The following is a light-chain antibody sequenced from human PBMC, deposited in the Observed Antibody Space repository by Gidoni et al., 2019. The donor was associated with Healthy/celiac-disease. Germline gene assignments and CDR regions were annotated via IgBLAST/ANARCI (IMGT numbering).Light chain of an antibody. CDR3: QQRSNWLT. J-gene: IGKJ4*01. CDR2: DAS. CDR1: QSVSSY. Sequence: EFVLTQSPATLSLSPGERATLSCRASQSVSSYLAWYQQKPSQAPRLLIYDASNRATGIPARFSGSGAGKDFTITISSLEPEDFAVYYCQQRSNWLTFGGGTKVEIK. V-gene: IGKV3-11*01.